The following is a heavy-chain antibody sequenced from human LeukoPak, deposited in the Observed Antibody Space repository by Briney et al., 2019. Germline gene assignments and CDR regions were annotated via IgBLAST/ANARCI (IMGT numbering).Heavy chain of an antibody. Sequence: ASVKVSCKASGYTFTTYGISWVRQAPGQGLEWLGRISVYNGNTNYAQKLQGRVTMTTDTSTSTAYMELRSLRSDDTAVYYCARMILLLGDVLTVPARGFDYRGQGTLVTVSS. CDR1: GYTFTTYG. V-gene: IGHV1-18*01. CDR3: ARMILLLGDVLTVPARGFDY. J-gene: IGHJ4*02. D-gene: IGHD3-9*01. CDR2: ISVYNGNT.